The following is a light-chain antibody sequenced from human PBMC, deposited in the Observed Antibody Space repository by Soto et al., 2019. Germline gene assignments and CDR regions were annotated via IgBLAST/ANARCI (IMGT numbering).Light chain of an antibody. Sequence: QAALTQPRSVCGSPGQSVTISCNGTSSDVVGYTFVSWYQQHPAKAPKLMIYDVNRRPSGVPDRFSGSKSGNTASLTISGLQAEDEANYYCCSYAGSYTLYVFGTGTKVTVL. V-gene: IGLV2-11*01. CDR3: CSYAGSYTLYV. CDR1: SSDVVGYTF. CDR2: DVN. J-gene: IGLJ1*01.